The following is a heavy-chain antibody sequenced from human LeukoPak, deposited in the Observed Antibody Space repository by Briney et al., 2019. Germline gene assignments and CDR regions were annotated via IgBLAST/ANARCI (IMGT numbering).Heavy chain of an antibody. Sequence: GGSLRHSCAASGFTFSRNGMHWVRQAPGEGLAWVALVWYDGSSQYYADSVKGRFTISRDNSKNTLYLQMNSLRAEDTAVYYCARWVHPYGMDVWGQGTTVTVSS. CDR1: GFTFSRNG. V-gene: IGHV3-33*01. CDR3: ARWVHPYGMDV. J-gene: IGHJ6*02. D-gene: IGHD1-1*01. CDR2: VWYDGSSQ.